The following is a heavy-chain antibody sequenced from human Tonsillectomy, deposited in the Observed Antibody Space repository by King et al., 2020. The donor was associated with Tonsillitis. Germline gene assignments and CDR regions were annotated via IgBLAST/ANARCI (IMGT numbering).Heavy chain of an antibody. D-gene: IGHD6-13*01. V-gene: IGHV3-30*04. J-gene: IGHJ6*04. CDR3: AGDRDSSSWYVDYYYGMDV. CDR2: ISYDGSNK. CDR1: GFTFSSYA. Sequence: VQLVESGGGVVQPGRSLRLSCAASGFTFSSYAMHWVRQAPGKGLEWVAVISYDGSNKYYADSVKGRFTISRDNSKNTLYLQMNSLRAEDTAVYYCAGDRDSSSWYVDYYYGMDVWGEGTTVTVSS.